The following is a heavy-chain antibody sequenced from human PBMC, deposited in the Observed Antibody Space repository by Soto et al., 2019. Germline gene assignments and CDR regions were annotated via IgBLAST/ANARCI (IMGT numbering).Heavy chain of an antibody. CDR3: ASSYYYDCWSGYYGDYYGMDV. CDR2: IYSVGST. V-gene: IGHV3-66*01. J-gene: IGHJ6*02. Sequence: GGSLRLSCAASGFTVSSNYMSWVRQAPGKGLEWVSVIYSVGSTYYADSVKGRFTISRDNSKNTLYLQMNSLRAEDTAVDYCASSYYYDCWSGYYGDYYGMDVWGQGTTVTVSS. D-gene: IGHD3-3*01. CDR1: GFTVSSNY.